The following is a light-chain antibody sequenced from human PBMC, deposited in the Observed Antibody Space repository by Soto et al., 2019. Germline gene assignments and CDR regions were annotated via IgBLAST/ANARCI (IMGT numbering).Light chain of an antibody. CDR1: TGAVTSDYY. Sequence: QAVVTQEPSLTVSPGGTVTLTCASSTGAVTSDYYANWFQQKPGQVPTTLIYSTNNRHSWTPARFSGSLLGGKAALTLSGVQADDEADYYCLVYCDDTWVFGGGTKLTVL. CDR3: LVYCDDTWV. J-gene: IGLJ3*02. V-gene: IGLV7-43*01. CDR2: STN.